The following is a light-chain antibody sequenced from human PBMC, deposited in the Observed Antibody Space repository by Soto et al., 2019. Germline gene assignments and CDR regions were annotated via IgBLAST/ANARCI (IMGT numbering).Light chain of an antibody. Sequence: QSVLTQPASVSGSPGQSITISCTGTSSDVGGYIYVSWYQQHPGKAPKLMIYDVTSRPSGVSYRFSDSKSGNTASLTTSGLQADDEAYYYCSSYTSTNTPYVFGTGTKVTVL. J-gene: IGLJ1*01. V-gene: IGLV2-14*01. CDR3: SSYTSTNTPYV. CDR2: DVT. CDR1: SSDVGGYIY.